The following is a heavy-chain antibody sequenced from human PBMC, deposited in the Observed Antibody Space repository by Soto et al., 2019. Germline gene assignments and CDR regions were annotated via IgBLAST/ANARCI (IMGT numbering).Heavy chain of an antibody. CDR1: GFTFSSYW. D-gene: IGHD3-10*01. V-gene: IGHV3-7*01. CDR3: RGVPLYYYYYMDV. J-gene: IGHJ6*03. Sequence: GGSLRLSCAASGFTFSSYWMSWVRQAPGKGLEWVANIKQDGSEKYYVDSVKGRFTISRDNAKNSLYLQMNSLRAEDTAVYYCRGVPLYYYYYMDVWGKGTTVTVS. CDR2: IKQDGSEK.